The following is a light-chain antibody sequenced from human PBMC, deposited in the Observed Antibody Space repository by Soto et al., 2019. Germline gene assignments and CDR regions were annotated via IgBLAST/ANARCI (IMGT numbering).Light chain of an antibody. CDR1: QSVRSS. J-gene: IGKJ3*01. CDR2: DAS. V-gene: IGKV3-11*01. CDR3: QQRSNRPPEVT. Sequence: EIVLTQSPDTLSLSPGERATLSCRASQSVRSSLAWYQQKPGQAPRLLIYDASNRATGIPARFSGSGSGTYFTLTISRLEPEDFAVYYCQQRSNRPPEVTFGPGTKVDIK.